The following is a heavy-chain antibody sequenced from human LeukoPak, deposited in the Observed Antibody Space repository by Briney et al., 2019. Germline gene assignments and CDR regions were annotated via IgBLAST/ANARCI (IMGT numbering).Heavy chain of an antibody. CDR3: ARGGPYSGYAYYFDY. CDR2: IYASGRT. D-gene: IGHD5-12*01. J-gene: IGHJ4*02. Sequence: SETLSLTCTVSGASISTYYWSWIRQPAGKGLEWIGRIYASGRTDYCPSLKSRATMSVDTSKDQFSLKLSSVTAADTAVYFCARGGPYSGYAYYFDYWGQGALVTVSS. V-gene: IGHV4-4*07. CDR1: GASISTYY.